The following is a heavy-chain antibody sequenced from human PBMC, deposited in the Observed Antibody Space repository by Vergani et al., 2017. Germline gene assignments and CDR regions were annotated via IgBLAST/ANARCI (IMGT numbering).Heavy chain of an antibody. Sequence: EVQLVESGGGLVQPGGSLRLSCAASGFTFSSYWMSWVRQAPGKGLEWVANITQDGSEKYYVDSVKGRFTISRDNAKNSLYLQMNSLRAEDTAVYYCARELSYCGGDCIHFDYWGQGTLVTVSS. CDR3: ARELSYCGGDCIHFDY. CDR1: GFTFSSYW. V-gene: IGHV3-7*01. D-gene: IGHD2-21*02. CDR2: ITQDGSEK. J-gene: IGHJ4*02.